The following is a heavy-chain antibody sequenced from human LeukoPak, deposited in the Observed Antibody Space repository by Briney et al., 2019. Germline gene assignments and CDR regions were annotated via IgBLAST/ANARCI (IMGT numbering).Heavy chain of an antibody. Sequence: GGSLTLSCAASGFTFSSYWMHWVRQPPGKGPVWVSRINSDGSDTSYADSVKGRFTVSRDNAKNTLYLQMSSLRPDDTALYYCARDSPSSTSWGYWGQGTLVTVSS. CDR3: ARDSPSSTSWGY. D-gene: IGHD2-2*01. CDR1: GFTFSSYW. J-gene: IGHJ4*02. CDR2: INSDGSDT. V-gene: IGHV3-74*01.